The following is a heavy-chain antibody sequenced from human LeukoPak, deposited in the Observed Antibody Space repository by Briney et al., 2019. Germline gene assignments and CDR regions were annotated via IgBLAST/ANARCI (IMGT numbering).Heavy chain of an antibody. J-gene: IGHJ4*02. V-gene: IGHV3-64*01. CDR3: ARDIVAYSYGYSDY. Sequence: GGSLRLSCAASGFTFSSYAMHWVRQAPGKGLEYVSAISSNGGSTYYANSVKGRFTISRDNSKNTLYLQMGSLRAEDTAVYYCARDIVAYSYGYSDYWGQGTLVTVSS. CDR1: GFTFSSYA. CDR2: ISSNGGST. D-gene: IGHD5-18*01.